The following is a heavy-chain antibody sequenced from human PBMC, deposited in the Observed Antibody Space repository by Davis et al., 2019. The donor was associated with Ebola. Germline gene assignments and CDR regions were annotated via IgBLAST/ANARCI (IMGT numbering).Heavy chain of an antibody. CDR2: IGWSSGDI. J-gene: IGHJ4*02. V-gene: IGHV3-9*01. CDR3: VKDDSSRRGFLDF. CDR1: GFPFRDYA. Sequence: GGSLRLSCIASGFPFRDYAMHWVRQVPGKGLEWVAGIGWSSGDIGYADFVKGRFIISRDNAKNSLFLEMSSLGPEDTASYFCVKDDSSRRGFLDFWGQGTLVTVSS. D-gene: IGHD6-13*01.